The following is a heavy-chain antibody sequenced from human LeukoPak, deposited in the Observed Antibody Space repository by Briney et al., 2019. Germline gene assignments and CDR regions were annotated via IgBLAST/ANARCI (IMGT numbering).Heavy chain of an antibody. D-gene: IGHD3-3*01. CDR3: ARTFFGVVTYFDY. CDR2: IYHSGST. CDR1: GYSISSGHY. V-gene: IGHV4-38-2*02. Sequence: SETLSLTCTVSGYSISSGHYWGWIRQPPGKGLEWIGSIYHSGSTYYNPSLKSRVTISVDTSKNQFSLKLSSVTAADTAVYYCARTFFGVVTYFDYWGQGTLVTVSS. J-gene: IGHJ4*02.